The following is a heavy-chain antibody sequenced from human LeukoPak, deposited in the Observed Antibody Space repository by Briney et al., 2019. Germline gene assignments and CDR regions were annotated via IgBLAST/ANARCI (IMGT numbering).Heavy chain of an antibody. CDR2: IIPIFGTA. CDR1: GGTFSSYA. V-gene: IGHV1-69*05. D-gene: IGHD3-10*01. CDR3: ASIFRYGVDY. J-gene: IGHJ4*02. Sequence: ASVKVSCKASGGTFSSYAISWVRQAPGQGLEWMGRIIPIFGTANYAQKFQGRVTITTDESTSTAYMELSSLISEDTAVYYCASIFRYGVDYWGQGTLVTVSS.